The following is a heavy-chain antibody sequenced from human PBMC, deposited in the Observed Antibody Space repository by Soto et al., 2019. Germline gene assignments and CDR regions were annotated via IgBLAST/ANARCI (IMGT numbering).Heavy chain of an antibody. D-gene: IGHD6-13*01. V-gene: IGHV1-18*04. J-gene: IGHJ4*02. Sequence: QVQLVQSGAEVKKPGASVKVSCKTSGYTFTSYGISWVRQAPGQGLEWMGWISPYNGNTSYAQKLQGRVTMTTDTSTNTAYMALRSLRSDDTAVYYCAMYSRSILDYWGQGTLVTVSS. CDR1: GYTFTSYG. CDR3: AMYSRSILDY. CDR2: ISPYNGNT.